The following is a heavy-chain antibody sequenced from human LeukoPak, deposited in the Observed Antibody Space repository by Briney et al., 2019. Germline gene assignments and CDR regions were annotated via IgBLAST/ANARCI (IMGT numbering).Heavy chain of an antibody. CDR1: GGSISSGSYY. Sequence: SETLSLTCTVSGGSISSGSYYWSWIRQPAGKGLEWIGRIYTSGSTNYNPSLKSRVTISVDTSKNQFSLKLSSVTAADTAVYYCARGGYYDFWSGYFNNWFDPWGQGTLVTVSS. CDR3: ARGGYYDFWSGYFNNWFDP. J-gene: IGHJ5*02. CDR2: IYTSGST. V-gene: IGHV4-61*02. D-gene: IGHD3-3*01.